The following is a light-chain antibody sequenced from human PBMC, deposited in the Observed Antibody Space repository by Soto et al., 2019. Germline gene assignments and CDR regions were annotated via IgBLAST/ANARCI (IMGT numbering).Light chain of an antibody. CDR3: QQYNNWLIT. CDR1: QSVSSN. Sequence: EIVMTQSTDTLSVSPGERATLSCRASQSVSSNLAWYQQKPGQAPRLLIYGASTRATGIPARFSGSGSGTEFTLTISSLQSEDFAVYYCQQYNNWLITFGQGTRLEIK. CDR2: GAS. J-gene: IGKJ5*01. V-gene: IGKV3-15*01.